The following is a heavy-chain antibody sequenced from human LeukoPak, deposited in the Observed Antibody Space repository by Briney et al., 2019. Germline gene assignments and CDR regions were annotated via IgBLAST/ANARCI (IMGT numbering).Heavy chain of an antibody. CDR3: ARDQGTTVTTYDY. J-gene: IGHJ4*02. D-gene: IGHD4-17*01. Sequence: SGGSLRLSCAASGFTFSSYAMHWVRQAPGKGLEWVAVISYDGSNKYYADSVKGRFTISRDNSKNTLYLQMNSLRAEDTAVYYCARDQGTTVTTYDYWGQGTLVTVSS. CDR2: ISYDGSNK. CDR1: GFTFSSYA. V-gene: IGHV3-30*04.